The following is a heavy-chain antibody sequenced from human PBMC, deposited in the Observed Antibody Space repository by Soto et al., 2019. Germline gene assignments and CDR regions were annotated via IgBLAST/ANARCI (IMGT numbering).Heavy chain of an antibody. V-gene: IGHV3-33*01. CDR1: GFIFSSYA. CDR2: IWYDGSHK. D-gene: IGHD2-2*01. CDR3: AREDCCSTSCYYYYGMDV. J-gene: IGHJ6*02. Sequence: QVQLVESGGGVVQPGRSLRLSCAASGFIFSSYAIHWVRQAPGKGLEWVAVIWYDGSHKDYGDSVKGRFTISRDNSRNTLYLQMNSLRAEDTAVYYCAREDCCSTSCYYYYGMDVWGQGTTVTVSS.